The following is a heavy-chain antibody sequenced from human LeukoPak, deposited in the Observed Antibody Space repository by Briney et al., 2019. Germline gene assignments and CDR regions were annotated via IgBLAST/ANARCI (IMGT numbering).Heavy chain of an antibody. CDR1: GGSISSSSYY. J-gene: IGHJ4*02. CDR2: IYYSGST. V-gene: IGHV4-39*07. D-gene: IGHD3-9*01. Sequence: PSETLSLTCTVSGGSISSSSYYWGWIRQPPGKGLEWIGSIYYSGSTNYNPSLKSRVTISVDTSKNQFSLKLSSVTAADTAVYYCARVAGYYDIFPVVDYWGQGTLVTVSS. CDR3: ARVAGYYDIFPVVDY.